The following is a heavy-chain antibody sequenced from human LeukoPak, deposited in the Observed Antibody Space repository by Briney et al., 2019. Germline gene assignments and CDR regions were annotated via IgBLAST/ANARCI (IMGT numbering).Heavy chain of an antibody. CDR2: LNSDGTTI. CDR3: ARGMYYYDNRGYTTDY. V-gene: IGHV3-74*01. D-gene: IGHD3-22*01. J-gene: IGHJ4*02. Sequence: GGSLRLSCAASGFTFRTYSMRWVRQAPGKGLVWVSRLNSDGTTITYADSVEGRFTISRDNAKNTLYLQMNGLRAEDTAVYYSARGMYYYDNRGYTTDYWGQGTLVTVSS. CDR1: GFTFRTYS.